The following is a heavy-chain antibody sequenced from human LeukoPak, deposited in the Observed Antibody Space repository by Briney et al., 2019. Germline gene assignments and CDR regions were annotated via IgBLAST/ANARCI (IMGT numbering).Heavy chain of an antibody. CDR3: AKLLGIAYAFDI. CDR1: GFTFSSYA. Sequence: AGGTLRLSCAASGFTFSSYAMSWVRQSPGKGLEWVSAISGSGGSTYYTDSVKGRFTISRDNSKNTLYLQLSSVRAEDTAVYYCAKLLGIAYAFDIWGQGTMVTVSS. CDR2: ISGSGGST. D-gene: IGHD6-13*01. V-gene: IGHV3-23*01. J-gene: IGHJ3*02.